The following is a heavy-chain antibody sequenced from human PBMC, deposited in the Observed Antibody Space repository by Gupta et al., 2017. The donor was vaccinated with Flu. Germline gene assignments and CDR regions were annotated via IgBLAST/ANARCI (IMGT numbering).Heavy chain of an antibody. CDR2: ISGGGTTI. CDR1: IFSNFG. D-gene: IGHD3-22*01. J-gene: IGHJ4*02. CDR3: ASDYYDNSDTYF. Sequence: IFSNFGRNWVRQVPGKGLEWVSYISGGGTTIYDADSVKGRFTISRDNAKNSLYRQMNSLRAEDTAVYYCASDYYDNSDTYFWGQGTLVTVSS. V-gene: IGHV3-48*01.